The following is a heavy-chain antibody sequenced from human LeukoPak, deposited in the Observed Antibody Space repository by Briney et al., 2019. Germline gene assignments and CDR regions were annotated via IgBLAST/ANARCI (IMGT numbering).Heavy chain of an antibody. CDR3: ARGDSHLHSSGYYYY. J-gene: IGHJ4*02. D-gene: IGHD3-22*01. CDR1: GSSISGYY. Sequence: PSETLSLTCNVSGSSISGYYWSWIRQPPGKGLEWIGYVYDSGNTNYNPSLRSRVTISLDTSKDQFSLKLGSVTAADTAVYYCARGDSHLHSSGYYYYWGQGTLVTVSS. V-gene: IGHV4-59*01. CDR2: VYDSGNT.